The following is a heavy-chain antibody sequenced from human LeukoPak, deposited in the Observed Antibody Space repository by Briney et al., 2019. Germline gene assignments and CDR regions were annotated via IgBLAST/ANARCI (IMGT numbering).Heavy chain of an antibody. CDR1: GFTFSSYA. Sequence: GGSLRLSCAASGFTFSSYAVSWVRQAPGKGLEWVSYISSSGSPIYYADSVKGRFTISRDNAKNSLFLQMNSLRAEDTAVYYCARVYSSLWAPSFDYWGQGALVTVSS. D-gene: IGHD3-22*01. V-gene: IGHV3-48*04. CDR3: ARVYSSLWAPSFDY. J-gene: IGHJ4*02. CDR2: ISSSGSPI.